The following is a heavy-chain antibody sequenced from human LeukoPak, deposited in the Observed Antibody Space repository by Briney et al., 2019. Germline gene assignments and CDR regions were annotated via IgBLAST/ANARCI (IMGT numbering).Heavy chain of an antibody. Sequence: SETLSLTCTVSGGSISSYYWSWIRQPPGKGLEWIGYIYYSRNTNYNPSLRSRVTMSVDTSKNQFSLKLSSVTAADTAVYYCARHPSITMVRGVIIKGGAFDIWGQGTMVTVSS. CDR3: ARHPSITMVRGVIIKGGAFDI. CDR2: IYYSRNT. D-gene: IGHD3-10*01. CDR1: GGSISSYY. V-gene: IGHV4-59*08. J-gene: IGHJ3*02.